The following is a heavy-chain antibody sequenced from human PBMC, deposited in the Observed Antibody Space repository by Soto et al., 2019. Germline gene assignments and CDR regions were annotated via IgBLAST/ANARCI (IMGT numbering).Heavy chain of an antibody. Sequence: QVQLVQSGAEVKKPGSSVKVSCKASGGTFSSYAISWVRQAPGQGLEWMGGIIPIFGTANYAQKFQGRVTITADESTSTAYMELSSLRSEDTAVYYCARVLVVVAARGAYYCGMDVWGQGTTVTVS. CDR2: IIPIFGTA. V-gene: IGHV1-69*12. CDR1: GGTFSSYA. J-gene: IGHJ6*02. D-gene: IGHD2-15*01. CDR3: ARVLVVVAARGAYYCGMDV.